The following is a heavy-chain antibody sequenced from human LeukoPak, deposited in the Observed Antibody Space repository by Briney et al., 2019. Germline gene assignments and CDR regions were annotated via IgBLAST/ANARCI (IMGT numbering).Heavy chain of an antibody. CDR2: ISGSGGST. CDR1: GFTFSSYA. D-gene: IGHD2-2*01. V-gene: IGHV3-23*01. J-gene: IGHJ3*01. CDR3: AKDIVVVPARVDAFDV. Sequence: GGSLRLSCAASGFTFSSYAMSWVRQAPGKGLEWVSAISGSGGSTSYADSVKGRFTISRDNSKNTLYLQMNSLRAEDTAVYYCAKDIVVVPARVDAFDVWGQGTMVTVSS.